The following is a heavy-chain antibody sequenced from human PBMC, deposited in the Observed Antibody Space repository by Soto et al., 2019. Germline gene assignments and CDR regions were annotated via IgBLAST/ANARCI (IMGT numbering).Heavy chain of an antibody. D-gene: IGHD3-16*01. J-gene: IGHJ4*02. CDR3: ARAFGSTMPSLV. CDR1: GGPISSYY. V-gene: IGHV4-59*01. Sequence: XGTLSLTCTVSGGPISSYYWTWIRQPPGKGLDWIGYIYYTGSTDYNPSLKSRVSMSIDPHKNQFSLNLSSVTAADTAVYYCARAFGSTMPSLVWGQGTLVTVSS. CDR2: IYYTGST.